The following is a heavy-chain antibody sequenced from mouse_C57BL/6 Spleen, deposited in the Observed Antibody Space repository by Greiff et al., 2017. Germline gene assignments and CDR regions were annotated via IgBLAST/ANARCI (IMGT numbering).Heavy chain of an antibody. CDR1: GYTFTSYW. CDR3: ARGAPTGTVDH. V-gene: IGHV1-52*01. Sequence: QVQLQQPGAELVRPGSSVKLSCKASGYTFTSYWMHWVKQRPIQGLEWIGNIDPSDSETHYNQKFKDKATLTVDKSSSTAYMQLSSLTSEDSAVYYCARGAPTGTVDHWGQGTTLTVSS. J-gene: IGHJ2*01. CDR2: IDPSDSET. D-gene: IGHD4-1*01.